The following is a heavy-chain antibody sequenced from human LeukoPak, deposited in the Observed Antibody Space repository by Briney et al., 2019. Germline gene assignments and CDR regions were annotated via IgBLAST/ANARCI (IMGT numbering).Heavy chain of an antibody. V-gene: IGHV3-7*03. CDR3: AREQLRFLEWPKRNYYHYGMDV. CDR2: IKQDVSEK. Sequence: GGSLRLSCAASGFMFSSNWMSWVRLAPGKGLEWVANIKQDVSEKYYVDSVKGRFTISRDTAKNSLYLQMNSLRAEDTAVYYCAREQLRFLEWPKRNYYHYGMDVWGQGTTVTVSS. D-gene: IGHD3-3*01. CDR1: GFMFSSNW. J-gene: IGHJ6*02.